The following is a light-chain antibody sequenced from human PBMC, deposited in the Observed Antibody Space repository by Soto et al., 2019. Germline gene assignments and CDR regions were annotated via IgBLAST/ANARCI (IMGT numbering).Light chain of an antibody. CDR3: QQYNNWPRT. J-gene: IGKJ1*01. V-gene: IGKV3-15*01. Sequence: EIVMTQSPSTLSVAPGERATLSCRASQSVSSNLAWYQQKLGQAPRHLIYGASTRATGIPARFSGSGSGTEFTLTISSLQSEDFAVYYCQQYNNWPRTFGQGTKVEIK. CDR1: QSVSSN. CDR2: GAS.